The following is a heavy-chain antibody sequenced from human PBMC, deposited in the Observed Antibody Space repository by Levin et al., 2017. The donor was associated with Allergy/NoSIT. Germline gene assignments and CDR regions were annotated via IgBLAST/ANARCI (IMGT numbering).Heavy chain of an antibody. CDR1: GGSFGGVY. CDR3: AVFSLRYGVFDI. V-gene: IGHV4-34*01. CDR2: ISHRGST. Sequence: SETLSLTCDVYGGSFGGVYWSWLRQPPGKGLEWIGEISHRGSTTNNPSFKSRVTISLETSRNQFSVKLKSVTAAATAVYYCAVFSLRYGVFDIWGQGTMVTVSS. D-gene: IGHD4-17*01. J-gene: IGHJ3*02.